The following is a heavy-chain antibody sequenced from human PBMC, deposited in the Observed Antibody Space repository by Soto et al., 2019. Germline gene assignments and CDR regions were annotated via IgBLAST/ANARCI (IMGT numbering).Heavy chain of an antibody. CDR3: AREDGYSYGHNWFDP. Sequence: QVQLVQSGAEVKKPESSVKVSCKASGGTFSSYAISWVRQAPGQGHEWMGGIIPIFGTANYAQKFQGRVTITADESSSTAYMELSSLRSEDTAVYYCAREDGYSYGHNWFDPWGQGTLVTVSS. D-gene: IGHD5-18*01. CDR2: IIPIFGTA. V-gene: IGHV1-69*12. J-gene: IGHJ5*02. CDR1: GGTFSSYA.